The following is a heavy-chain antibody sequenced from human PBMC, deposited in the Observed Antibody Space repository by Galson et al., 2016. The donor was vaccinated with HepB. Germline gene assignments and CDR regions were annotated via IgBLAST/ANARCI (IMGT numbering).Heavy chain of an antibody. V-gene: IGHV3-11*01. CDR3: AGGQGPVGGVRSEY. CDR1: GFTFSDYY. J-gene: IGHJ4*02. D-gene: IGHD2-15*01. Sequence: SLRLSCAASGFTFSDYYMNWIRQAPGKGLEWVSYIGSTGSTIYYADSVKGRFIVSRDNAKNSLSLQMNSLRVEDTAIYYCAGGQGPVGGVRSEYWGQGTLVTVSS. CDR2: IGSTGSTI.